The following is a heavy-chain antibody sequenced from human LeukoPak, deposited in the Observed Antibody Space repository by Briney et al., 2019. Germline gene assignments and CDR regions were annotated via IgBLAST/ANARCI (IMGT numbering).Heavy chain of an antibody. CDR1: GDSISSGSYY. V-gene: IGHV4-61*02. CDR3: ARRPPFWSGYPDY. Sequence: SETLSHTCTVSGDSISSGSYYWSWIRQPAGKGLEWIGRIYTSGSTNYNPSLKSRVTISVDTSKNQFSLKLSSVTAADTAVYYCARRPPFWSGYPDYWGQGTLVTVS. CDR2: IYTSGST. D-gene: IGHD3-3*01. J-gene: IGHJ4*02.